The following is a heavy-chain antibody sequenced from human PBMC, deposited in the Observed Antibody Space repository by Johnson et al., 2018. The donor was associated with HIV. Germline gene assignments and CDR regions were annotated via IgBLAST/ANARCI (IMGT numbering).Heavy chain of an antibody. CDR1: GFTFTTYD. Sequence: QMLLVESGGGVVQPGGSLRLSCVASGFTFTTYDFHWVRQAPGKGLEWVAFIRSNGRDQYYGDSVKGRFTISSDDSKTTVDLQMNTLTPDDTAVYYCAKGIGHSYRGTHDAFDVWGQGTMVTVSA. D-gene: IGHD3/OR15-3a*01. V-gene: IGHV3-30*02. CDR2: IRSNGRDQ. CDR3: AKGIGHSYRGTHDAFDV. J-gene: IGHJ3*01.